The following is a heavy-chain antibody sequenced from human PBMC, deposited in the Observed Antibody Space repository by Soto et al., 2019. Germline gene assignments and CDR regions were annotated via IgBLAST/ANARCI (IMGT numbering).Heavy chain of an antibody. CDR2: IIPILGIA. CDR3: ARDLGYCSGGSCYTYSAFDI. Sequence: SVKVSCKASGGTFSSYTISWVRQAPGQGLEWMGRIIPILGIANYAQKFQGRVTITADKSTSTAYMELSSLRSEDTAVYYCARDLGYCSGGSCYTYSAFDIWGQGTMVTVSS. D-gene: IGHD2-15*01. V-gene: IGHV1-69*04. J-gene: IGHJ3*02. CDR1: GGTFSSYT.